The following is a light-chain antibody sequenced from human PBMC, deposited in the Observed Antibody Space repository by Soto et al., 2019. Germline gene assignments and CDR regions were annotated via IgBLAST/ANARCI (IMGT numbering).Light chain of an antibody. Sequence: EIVLTQSPGTLSFSPGERATLTCRASQSVSSSYLAWFQQKPGQAPRLLIYGASSRATGIPDRFSGSGSGTDFTLTISSLQSEDIATYFCQQFHDLPITFGQGTRLDIK. CDR3: QQFHDLPIT. CDR2: GAS. CDR1: QSVSSSY. V-gene: IGKV3-20*01. J-gene: IGKJ5*01.